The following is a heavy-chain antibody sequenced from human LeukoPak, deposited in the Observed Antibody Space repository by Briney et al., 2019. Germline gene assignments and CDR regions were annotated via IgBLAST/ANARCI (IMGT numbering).Heavy chain of an antibody. CDR2: INHSGST. Sequence: SETLSLTCAVYGGSFSGYYWSWIRQPPGKGLEWIGEINHSGSTNYKPSLKSRVTISVDTSKNQFSLKLSSVTAADTAVYYCAREGSYYDSSGYYTQDYWGQGTLVTVSS. D-gene: IGHD3-22*01. CDR3: AREGSYYDSSGYYTQDY. V-gene: IGHV4-34*01. J-gene: IGHJ4*02. CDR1: GGSFSGYY.